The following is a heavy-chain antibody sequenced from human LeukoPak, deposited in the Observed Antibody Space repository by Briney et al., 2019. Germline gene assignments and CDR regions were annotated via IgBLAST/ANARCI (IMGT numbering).Heavy chain of an antibody. J-gene: IGHJ4*02. D-gene: IGHD1-1*01. CDR1: AASITTHY. CDR2: IYHSGHT. Sequence: SETLSLTCTSSAASITTHYWSWIRQPPGKGLEWIGYIYHSGHTNYSPSLKSRVSISVDTSKNQFSLKLSSVTAADTAVYYCARGGDWNGNFDYWGQGTLVTVSS. V-gene: IGHV4-59*11. CDR3: ARGGDWNGNFDY.